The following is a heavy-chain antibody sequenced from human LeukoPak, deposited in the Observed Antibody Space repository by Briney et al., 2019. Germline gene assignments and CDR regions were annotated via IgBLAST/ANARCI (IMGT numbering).Heavy chain of an antibody. Sequence: SVKVSCKASGYTFTSYGISWVRQAPGQGLEWMGRIIPIFGTANYAQKFQGRVTITTDESTSIAYMELSSLRSEDTAVYYCAGSGDYFDYWGQGTLVTVSS. D-gene: IGHD2-15*01. CDR3: AGSGDYFDY. J-gene: IGHJ4*02. CDR2: IIPIFGTA. CDR1: GYTFTSYG. V-gene: IGHV1-69*05.